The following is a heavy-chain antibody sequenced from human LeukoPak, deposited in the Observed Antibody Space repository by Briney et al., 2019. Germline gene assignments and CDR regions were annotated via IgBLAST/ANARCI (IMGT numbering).Heavy chain of an antibody. Sequence: PGRSLRLSCAASGFTFSSYGMHWVRQAPGNGLEGVAVIWDDGSNKYYADSVNGRFTISRENSKNTLYLQMNSLRAEDTAVYYCAKDTDWAFDIWGQGTMVTVSS. J-gene: IGHJ3*02. V-gene: IGHV3-33*06. CDR1: GFTFSSYG. CDR2: IWDDGSNK. CDR3: AKDTDWAFDI. D-gene: IGHD3-9*01.